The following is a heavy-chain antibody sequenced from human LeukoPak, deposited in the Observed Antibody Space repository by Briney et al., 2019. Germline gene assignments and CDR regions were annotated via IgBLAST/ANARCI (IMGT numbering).Heavy chain of an antibody. CDR2: INHSGST. D-gene: IGHD2-15*01. Sequence: SETLSLTCAVYGGSFSGYYWSWIRQPPGKGLEWIGEINHSGSTNYNPSLKSRVTISVDTSKNQFSLKLSSVTAADTAVYYCARILGYCSGGSCYPNYYMHVWGKGTTVTVSS. CDR1: GGSFSGYY. V-gene: IGHV4-34*01. CDR3: ARILGYCSGGSCYPNYYMHV. J-gene: IGHJ6*03.